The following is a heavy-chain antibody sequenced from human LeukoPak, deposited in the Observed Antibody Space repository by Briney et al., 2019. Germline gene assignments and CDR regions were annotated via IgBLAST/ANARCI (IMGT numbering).Heavy chain of an antibody. CDR3: ARDHGSGSYYRGDAFDI. D-gene: IGHD3-10*01. Sequence: SETLSLTCTVSGGSISSSSYYWSWIRQPAGKGLEWIGRIYTSGSTNYNPSLKSRVTMSVDTSKNQFSLKLSSVTAADTAVYYCARDHGSGSYYRGDAFDIWGQGTMVTVSS. CDR1: GGSISSSSYY. J-gene: IGHJ3*02. V-gene: IGHV4-61*02. CDR2: IYTSGST.